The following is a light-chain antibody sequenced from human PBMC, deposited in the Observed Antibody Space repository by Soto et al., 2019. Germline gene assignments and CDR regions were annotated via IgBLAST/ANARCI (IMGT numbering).Light chain of an antibody. Sequence: EIVMTQSPGTLSVSPGESATLSCWASQSINTYVAWYQHKPGQAPRLLIDTASIRATGVPARFSGSGSGTDFTLTINSLQSEDLAVYYCQQYDKWPITFGQGTQLELK. V-gene: IGKV3-15*01. CDR3: QQYDKWPIT. J-gene: IGKJ5*01. CDR1: QSINTY. CDR2: TAS.